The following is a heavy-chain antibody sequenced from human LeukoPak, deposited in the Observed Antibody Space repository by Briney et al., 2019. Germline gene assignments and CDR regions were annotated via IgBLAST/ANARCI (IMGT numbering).Heavy chain of an antibody. J-gene: IGHJ4*02. CDR2: IKQDGSEK. CDR1: GFTFSSYW. D-gene: IGHD1-26*01. Sequence: GSLRLSCSASGFTFSSYWMSWVRQAPGKGLEWVANIKQDGSEKDYVDSVKGRFTISRDSAKNSLYLQMNSLRVDDTAIYYCAREVKWELPDYWGQGTLVTVSS. V-gene: IGHV3-7*01. CDR3: AREVKWELPDY.